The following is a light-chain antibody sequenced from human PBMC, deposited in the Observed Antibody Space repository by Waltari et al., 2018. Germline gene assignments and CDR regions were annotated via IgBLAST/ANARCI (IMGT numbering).Light chain of an antibody. CDR3: QQYNNRPYT. J-gene: IGKJ2*01. CDR1: QTVRDN. V-gene: IGKV3-15*01. CDR2: GAS. Sequence: IVMTQSPATLSVSPGERATLSCRASQTVRDNLAWYQQKPGQAPRLLIYGASTRATGLPGRFSGSGSGTEFSLTISSLQSEDFAVYFCQQYNNRPYTFGQGTKLEIK.